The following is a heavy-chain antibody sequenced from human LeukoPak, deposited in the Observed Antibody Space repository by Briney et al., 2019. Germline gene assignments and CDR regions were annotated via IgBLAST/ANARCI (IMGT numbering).Heavy chain of an antibody. V-gene: IGHV1-3*01. CDR2: INAGNGNT. CDR3: ALGSGSYDWWFDP. CDR1: GYTFTSYA. Sequence: ASVKVSCKASGYTFTSYAMHWVRQAPGQRLEWMGWINAGNGNTKYSQKFQGRVTITRDTSASTAYMELSSLRFEDTAVYYCALGSGSYDWWFDPWGQGTLVTVSS. J-gene: IGHJ5*02. D-gene: IGHD3-10*01.